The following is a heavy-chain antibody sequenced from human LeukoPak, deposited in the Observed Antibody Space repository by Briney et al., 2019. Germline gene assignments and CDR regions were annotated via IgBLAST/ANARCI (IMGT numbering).Heavy chain of an antibody. D-gene: IGHD3-22*01. CDR1: GYTFTSYG. CDR2: ISAYNGNT. CDR3: ARVLNYDSSGYYESVYYLDY. Sequence: ASVKVSCKASGYTFTSYGIIWVRQAPGEGLEWMGWISAYNGNTNYAQKFQGRVTVTTDTSTSTAYMELRSLRSDDTAVYYCARVLNYDSSGYYESVYYLDYWGQGTLVTVSS. J-gene: IGHJ4*02. V-gene: IGHV1-18*01.